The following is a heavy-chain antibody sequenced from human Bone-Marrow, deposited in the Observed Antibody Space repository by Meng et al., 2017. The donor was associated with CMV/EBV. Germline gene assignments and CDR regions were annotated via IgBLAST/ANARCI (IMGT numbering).Heavy chain of an antibody. D-gene: IGHD1-26*01. CDR2: INHSGST. V-gene: IGHV4-34*01. CDR1: GGSFSGYY. J-gene: IGHJ6*02. Sequence: GSLRLSCAVYGGSFSGYYWSWIRQPPGKGLEWIGEINHSGSTNYNPSLKSRVTISVDTSKNQFSLKLSSVTAADTAVYYCAREGGSLDVWARGTSATVSS. CDR3: AREGGSLDV.